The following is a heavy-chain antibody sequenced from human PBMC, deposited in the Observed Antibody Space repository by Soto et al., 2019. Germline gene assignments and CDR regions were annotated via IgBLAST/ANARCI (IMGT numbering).Heavy chain of an antibody. Sequence: PGGSMRLSCAASGLTFSSYDMNWVRQAPGKGLEWVSYISRSGSTIYYADSVKGRVTISRDNAKNSLYLQMNSLRAEDTAVYYCARDGRIRRPDWYFDLWGRGTLVTVSS. CDR3: ARDGRIRRPDWYFDL. CDR2: ISRSGSTI. CDR1: GLTFSSYD. J-gene: IGHJ2*01. V-gene: IGHV3-48*03. D-gene: IGHD2-15*01.